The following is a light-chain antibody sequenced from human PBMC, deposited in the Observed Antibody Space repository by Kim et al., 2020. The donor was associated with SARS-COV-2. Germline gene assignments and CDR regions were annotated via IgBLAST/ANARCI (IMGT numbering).Light chain of an antibody. CDR1: QSVNIH. CDR2: LAS. Sequence: EIVLTQSPGTLSLSPGERATLFCRASQSVNIHLAWYQHKPGQAPRLLISLASRRATGIPDRFSGSGSGTDFTLTISRLEPEDSAAYYCQQYNTALTFGGGTKVDIK. CDR3: QQYNTALT. V-gene: IGKV3-20*01. J-gene: IGKJ4*01.